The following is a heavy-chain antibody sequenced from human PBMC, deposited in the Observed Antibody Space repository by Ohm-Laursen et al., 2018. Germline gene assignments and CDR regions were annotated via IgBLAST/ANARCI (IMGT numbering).Heavy chain of an antibody. CDR3: ARSTVEMATIFVGYFDY. CDR2: IIPIFGTA. J-gene: IGHJ4*02. V-gene: IGHV1-69*13. D-gene: IGHD5-24*01. CDR1: GGTFSRNA. Sequence: SVKVSCKASGGTFSRNAISWVRQAPGQGLEWMGGIIPIFGTANYAQKFQGRVTITADESTSTAYMELSSLRSEDTAVYYWARSTVEMATIFVGYFDYWGQGTLVAVSS.